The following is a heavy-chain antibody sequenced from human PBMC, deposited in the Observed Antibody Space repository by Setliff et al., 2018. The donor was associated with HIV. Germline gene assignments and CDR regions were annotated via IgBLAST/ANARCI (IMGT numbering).Heavy chain of an antibody. V-gene: IGHV4-38-2*02. J-gene: IGHJ4*02. D-gene: IGHD6-6*01. Sequence: SETLSLTCNVSGYSISSGYYWGWIRQPPGKGLEWIGAMFHSGSSYLNPSLRSRVTISLDTSKNHVSLRLRSVTAADTAVYYCARDMSSSSHYWGQGMLVTVSS. CDR3: ARDMSSSSHY. CDR1: GYSISSGYY. CDR2: MFHSGSS.